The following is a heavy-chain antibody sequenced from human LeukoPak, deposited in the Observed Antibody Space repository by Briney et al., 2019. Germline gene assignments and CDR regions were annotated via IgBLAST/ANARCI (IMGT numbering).Heavy chain of an antibody. V-gene: IGHV4-39*07. CDR2: IYYSGST. D-gene: IGHD3-3*01. Sequence: SETLSLTCTVSGGSISSSSYYWGWIRQPPGKGLEWFGSIYYSGSTYYNPSLKSRVTISVDTSKNQFSLKLSSVTAADTAVYYCARAGITIFRTWGQGTLVTVSS. CDR1: GGSISSSSYY. J-gene: IGHJ5*02. CDR3: ARAGITIFRT.